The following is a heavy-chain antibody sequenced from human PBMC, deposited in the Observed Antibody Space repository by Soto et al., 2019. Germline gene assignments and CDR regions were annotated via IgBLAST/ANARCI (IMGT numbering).Heavy chain of an antibody. J-gene: IGHJ6*02. V-gene: IGHV4-59*08. CDR2: IYYSVST. CDR1: GGSISSYY. CDR3: ARHDYYYGMDV. Sequence: QVQLQESGPGLVKPSETLSLTCTVSGGSISSYYWSWIRQPPGKGLEWIGYIYYSVSTNYNPSLKSRVTISVDTSRNQFTLKLSSVTAADTAVYYCARHDYYYGMDVWGQGTTVTVSS.